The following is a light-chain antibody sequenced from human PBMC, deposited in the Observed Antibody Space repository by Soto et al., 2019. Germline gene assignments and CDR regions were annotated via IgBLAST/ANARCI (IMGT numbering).Light chain of an antibody. V-gene: IGKV1-5*01. CDR3: QQYNSFSLT. CDR2: DAS. J-gene: IGKJ4*01. CDR1: QIVSIR. Sequence: DVHMTQSPSTLSASVGDRVTITCRASQIVSIRLAWYQQKPGKAPKVLIYDASSLNIGVPSRFSGSGSETDFTLTISSLQPEDFAIYYCQQYNSFSLTFGGGTKVDIK.